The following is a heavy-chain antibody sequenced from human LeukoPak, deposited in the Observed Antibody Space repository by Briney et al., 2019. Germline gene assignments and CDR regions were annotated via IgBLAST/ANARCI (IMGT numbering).Heavy chain of an antibody. CDR1: GFTFSSYS. CDR2: ISSSSSYI. V-gene: IGHV3-21*01. J-gene: IGHJ4*02. D-gene: IGHD3-3*01. CDR3: ATQDYDFWSGYSFDY. Sequence: GGSLRLSCAASGFTFSSYSMNWVRQAPGKGLECVSSISSSSSYIYYADSVKGRFTISRDNAKNSLYLQMNSLRAEDTAVYYCATQDYDFWSGYSFDYWGQGTLVTVSS.